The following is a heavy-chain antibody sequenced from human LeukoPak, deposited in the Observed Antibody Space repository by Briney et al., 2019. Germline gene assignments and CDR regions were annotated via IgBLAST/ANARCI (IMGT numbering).Heavy chain of an antibody. CDR1: GFSFSSFD. V-gene: IGHV3-23*01. Sequence: GASLRLSCAASGFSFSSFDMSWVRQAPGKGLEWVSAISGSGGSTYYADSVKGRFTISRDNSKNTLYLQMNSLRAEDTAVYYCAKGSRLPDLDYWGQGTLVTVSS. CDR3: AKGSRLPDLDY. CDR2: ISGSGGST. D-gene: IGHD1-14*01. J-gene: IGHJ4*02.